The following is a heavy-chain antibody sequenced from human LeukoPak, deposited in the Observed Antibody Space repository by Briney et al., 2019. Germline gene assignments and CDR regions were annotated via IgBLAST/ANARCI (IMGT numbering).Heavy chain of an antibody. CDR1: GYIFSSND. J-gene: IGHJ4*02. D-gene: IGHD3-10*01. CDR3: ARGPFGSGSFLDY. Sequence: GASVKVSYKASGYIFSSNDINRMRQAAGQGLEWMGWMNPNSGDTGHTQKFQGRVAMTRSTSITTAYMELSSLRSEDTAVYYCARGPFGSGSFLDYWGQGTLVTVSS. CDR2: MNPNSGDT. V-gene: IGHV1-8*01.